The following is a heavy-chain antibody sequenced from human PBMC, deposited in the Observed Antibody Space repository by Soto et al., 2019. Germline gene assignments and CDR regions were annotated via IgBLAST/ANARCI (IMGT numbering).Heavy chain of an antibody. CDR1: RFTFSTYG. CDR2: ISDDESNR. V-gene: IGHV3-30*18. D-gene: IGHD3-10*01. J-gene: IGHJ5*02. Sequence: QVQLVESGGGVVQPGRSLRLSCAASRFTFSTYGMHWVRQAPGKGLEWVAGISDDESNRYYADSVKGRFTISRDNSKNTLYLQMDSLRADDTAVYYCAKDLRGGNWFDPWGQGTLVIVSS. CDR3: AKDLRGGNWFDP.